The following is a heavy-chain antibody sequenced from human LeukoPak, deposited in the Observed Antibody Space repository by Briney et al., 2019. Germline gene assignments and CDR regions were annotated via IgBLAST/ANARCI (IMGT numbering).Heavy chain of an antibody. CDR2: ISSSGSTI. V-gene: IGHV3-48*04. CDR1: GFTFSSYN. Sequence: GGSLRLSCAASGFTFSSYNMNWVRQAPGKGLEWVSYISSSGSTIYYADSVKGRFTISRDNAKNSLYLQMNSLRAEDTAVYYCARVLVDIVATIEDGDAFDIWGQGTMVTVSS. J-gene: IGHJ3*02. CDR3: ARVLVDIVATIEDGDAFDI. D-gene: IGHD5-12*01.